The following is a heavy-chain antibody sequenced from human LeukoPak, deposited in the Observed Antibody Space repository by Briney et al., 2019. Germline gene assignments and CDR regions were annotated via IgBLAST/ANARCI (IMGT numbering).Heavy chain of an antibody. CDR2: TYCRSKWYN. CDR3: ARYSTRGDFDY. D-gene: IGHD5-18*01. Sequence: SQTLSLTCALSGDSVSSNNVAWNWIRQSPSRGLEWLGRTYCRSKWYNDYAVSVKSRITINPDTSKNQFSLQLNSVTPEDTAVYYCARYSTRGDFDYWGQGTLVTVSS. J-gene: IGHJ4*02. CDR1: GDSVSSNNVA. V-gene: IGHV6-1*01.